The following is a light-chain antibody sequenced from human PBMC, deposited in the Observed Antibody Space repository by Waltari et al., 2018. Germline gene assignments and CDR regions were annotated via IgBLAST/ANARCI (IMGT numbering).Light chain of an antibody. CDR2: DAS. CDR3: QQRSNWPLT. V-gene: IGKV3-11*01. Sequence: EIVLTQSPATLSLSPGERDPLSCRASQSVSSYLAWYQQKPGQAPRLLIYDASNKATGIPARFSGSGSGTDFTLTISSLEPEDFAVYYCQQRSNWPLTFGGGTKVEIK. J-gene: IGKJ4*01. CDR1: QSVSSY.